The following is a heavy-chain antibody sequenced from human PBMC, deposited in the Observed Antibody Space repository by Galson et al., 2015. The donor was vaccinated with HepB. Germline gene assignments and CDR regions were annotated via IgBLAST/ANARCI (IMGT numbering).Heavy chain of an antibody. Sequence: LRLSCAASGFRFNNYAMSWVRQAPGKGLEWVSGMSGSGGSTYYADSVKGRFTISRDNSKNTLWLQMSSLRAEDTAVYYCAKNPYYASNGYYSFDFWGQGTRVTVSS. J-gene: IGHJ4*02. CDR3: AKNPYYASNGYYSFDF. D-gene: IGHD3-22*01. CDR1: GFRFNNYA. V-gene: IGHV3-23*01. CDR2: MSGSGGST.